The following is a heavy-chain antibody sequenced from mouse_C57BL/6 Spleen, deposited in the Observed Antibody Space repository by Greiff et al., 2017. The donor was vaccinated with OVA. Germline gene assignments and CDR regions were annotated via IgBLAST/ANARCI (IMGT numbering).Heavy chain of an antibody. J-gene: IGHJ3*01. V-gene: IGHV2-2*01. CDR2: LWSGGST. CDR3: ASPLNWDGFAY. CDR1: GFSLTSYG. D-gene: IGHD4-1*01. Sequence: QVQLQQSGPGLVQPSQSLSITCTVSGFSLTSYGVHWVRQSPGKGLEWLGVLWSGGSTDSTAAFISRLSISKDNSKSQVFFKMNSLQADDTAIYYCASPLNWDGFAYWGQGTLVTVSA.